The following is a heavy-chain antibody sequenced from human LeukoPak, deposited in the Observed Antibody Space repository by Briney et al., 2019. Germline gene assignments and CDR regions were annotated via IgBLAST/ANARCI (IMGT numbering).Heavy chain of an antibody. CDR1: GFTFSDYY. CDR2: ISGSGGTM. J-gene: IGHJ4*02. D-gene: IGHD2-15*01. V-gene: IGHV3-11*01. CDR3: GLLLEREIGY. Sequence: GSLRLSCAASGFTFSDYYMTWIRQAPGKGLEWVSYISGSGGTMYHADSVKGRFTISRDNAKNSLYLQMNSLRAEDTAVYYCGLLLEREIGYWGQGTLVTVSS.